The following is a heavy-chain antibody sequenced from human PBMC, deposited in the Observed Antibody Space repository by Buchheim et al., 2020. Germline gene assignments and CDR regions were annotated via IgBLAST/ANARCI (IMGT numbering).Heavy chain of an antibody. CDR3: AKDLSGTYYDFWSGSTRGMDV. J-gene: IGHJ6*02. V-gene: IGHV3-23*01. Sequence: EVQLLESGGGLVQSGGSLRLSCAASGFTFSSYAMSWVRQAPGKGLEWVSAISGSGGSTYYADSVKGRFTISRDNSKNTLYLQMNSLRAEDTAVYYCAKDLSGTYYDFWSGSTRGMDVWGQGTT. D-gene: IGHD3-3*01. CDR1: GFTFSSYA. CDR2: ISGSGGST.